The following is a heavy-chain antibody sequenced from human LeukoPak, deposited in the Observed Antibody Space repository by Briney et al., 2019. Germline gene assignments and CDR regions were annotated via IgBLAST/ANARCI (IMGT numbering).Heavy chain of an antibody. D-gene: IGHD3-22*01. Sequence: SETLSLTCTVSGGSISSGDYYWSWIRQPPGKGLEWIGYISYSGSTYYTPSLKSRVTISVDTSKNQFSLKLSSVTAADTAVYYCARDAYYYDSSGYYTLESFDYWGQGTLVTVSS. CDR2: ISYSGST. V-gene: IGHV4-30-4*08. J-gene: IGHJ4*02. CDR3: ARDAYYYDSSGYYTLESFDY. CDR1: GGSISSGDYY.